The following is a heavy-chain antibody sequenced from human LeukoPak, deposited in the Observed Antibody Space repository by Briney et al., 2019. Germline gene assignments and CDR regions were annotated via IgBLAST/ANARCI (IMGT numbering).Heavy chain of an antibody. CDR2: ISGSGGST. Sequence: GGSLRLSCAASRFTFSSCAMSWVRQAPGKGLEWVSAISGSGGSTYYADSVRGRFTISRDNSKNTLYLQMSSLRADDTAVYYCAKDRCLTTTCYVDYWGQGTLVTVSS. CDR3: AKDRCLTTTCYVDY. V-gene: IGHV3-23*01. J-gene: IGHJ4*02. CDR1: RFTFSSCA. D-gene: IGHD2-2*01.